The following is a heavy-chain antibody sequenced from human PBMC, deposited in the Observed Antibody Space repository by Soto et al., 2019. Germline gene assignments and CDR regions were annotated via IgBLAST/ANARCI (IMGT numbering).Heavy chain of an antibody. Sequence: GGSLILSCAASGFTFSSYSMNWVRQAPGKGLEWVSYISSSSSTIYYADSVKGRFTISRDNAKNSLYLQMNSLRDEDTAVYYCARAYSSSSLYYYGMDVWGQGTTVTVSS. J-gene: IGHJ6*02. CDR3: ARAYSSSSLYYYGMDV. D-gene: IGHD6-6*01. CDR1: GFTFSSYS. V-gene: IGHV3-48*02. CDR2: ISSSSSTI.